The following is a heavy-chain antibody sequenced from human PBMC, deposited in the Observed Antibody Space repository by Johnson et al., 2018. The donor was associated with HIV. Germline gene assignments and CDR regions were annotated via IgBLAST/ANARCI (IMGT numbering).Heavy chain of an antibody. Sequence: VQLVESGGVVVQPGGSLRLSCAASGFTFDDYAMHWVRQAPGNGLEWVSLIRWDGAITHYADSVKGRFTISRDNAKTSLYLQMNSLRAEDTALYYCARELYAILGAFDIWGQGTMVIVSS. J-gene: IGHJ3*02. CDR1: GFTFDDYA. D-gene: IGHD1-26*01. V-gene: IGHV3-43D*03. CDR2: IRWDGAIT. CDR3: ARELYAILGAFDI.